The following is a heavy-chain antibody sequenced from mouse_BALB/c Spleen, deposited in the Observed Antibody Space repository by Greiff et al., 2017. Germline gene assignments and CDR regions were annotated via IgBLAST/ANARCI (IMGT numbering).Heavy chain of an antibody. V-gene: IGHV5-9-4*01. D-gene: IGHD2-1*01. CDR3: ARDGGNYGFAY. Sequence: EVQGVESGGGLVKPGGSLKLSCAASGFTFSSYAMSWVRQSPEKRLEWVAEISSGGSYTYYPDTVTGRFTISRDNAKNTLYLEMSSLRSEDTAMYYCARDGGNYGFAYWGQGTLVTVSA. J-gene: IGHJ3*01. CDR2: ISSGGSYT. CDR1: GFTFSSYA.